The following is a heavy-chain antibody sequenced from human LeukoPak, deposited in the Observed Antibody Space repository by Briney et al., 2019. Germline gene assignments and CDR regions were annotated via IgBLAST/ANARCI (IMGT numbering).Heavy chain of an antibody. D-gene: IGHD3-10*01. CDR2: INHSGST. CDR3: ARAGIEVDV. J-gene: IGHJ6*02. Sequence: SETLSLTCAVYGGSFRGYYWSWIRQPPGKGLEWIGEINHSGSTNYNPSLKSRVTISVDTSKNQFSLKLSSVTAADTAVYYCARAGIEVDVWGQGTTVTVSS. CDR1: GGSFRGYY. V-gene: IGHV4-34*01.